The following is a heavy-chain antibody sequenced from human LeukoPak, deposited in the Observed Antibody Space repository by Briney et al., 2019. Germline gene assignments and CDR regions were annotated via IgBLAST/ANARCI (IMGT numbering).Heavy chain of an antibody. J-gene: IGHJ4*02. CDR3: ARGRVMVRGVIPLGY. V-gene: IGHV1-2*02. D-gene: IGHD3-10*01. CDR1: GYTFTGHY. Sequence: ASVKVSCKASGYTFTGHYMHWVRQAPGQGLEWMGWINPNSGGTNYAQKFQGRVTMTRDTSISTAYMELSRLRSEDTAVYYCARGRVMVRGVIPLGYWGQGTLVTVSS. CDR2: INPNSGGT.